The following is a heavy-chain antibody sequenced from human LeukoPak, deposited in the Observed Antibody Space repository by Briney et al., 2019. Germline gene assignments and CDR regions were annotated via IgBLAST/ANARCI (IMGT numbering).Heavy chain of an antibody. CDR3: ARDRGTWIQLWEDSFYFDY. CDR2: ISYDGSNK. J-gene: IGHJ4*02. CDR1: GFTFSSYA. D-gene: IGHD5-18*01. Sequence: GRSLRLSCAASGFTFSSYAMHWVRQAPGKGLEWVAVISYDGSNKYYADSVKGRFTISRDNSKNTLYLQMNSLRAGDTAVYYCARDRGTWIQLWEDSFYFDYWGQGTLVTVSS. V-gene: IGHV3-30*04.